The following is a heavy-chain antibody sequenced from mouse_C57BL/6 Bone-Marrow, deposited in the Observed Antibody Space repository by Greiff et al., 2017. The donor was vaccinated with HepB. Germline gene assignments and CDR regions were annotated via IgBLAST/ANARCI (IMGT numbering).Heavy chain of an antibody. CDR1: GFTFSDFY. Sequence: EVQLVESGGGLVQSGRSLRLSCATSGFTFSDFYMEWVRQAPGKGLEWIAASRNKANDYTTEYSASVKGRFIVSRDTSQSILYLQMNALRAEDTAIYYCARALYDYDGYFDVWGTGTTVTVSS. D-gene: IGHD2-4*01. J-gene: IGHJ1*03. V-gene: IGHV7-1*01. CDR2: SRNKANDYTT. CDR3: ARALYDYDGYFDV.